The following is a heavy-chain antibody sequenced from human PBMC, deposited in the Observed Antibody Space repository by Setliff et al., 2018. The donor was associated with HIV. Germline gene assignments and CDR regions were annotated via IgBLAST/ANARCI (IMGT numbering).Heavy chain of an antibody. CDR2: IHHSGTA. Sequence: KLPETLSLTCTVSGGSISSGSYYWGWIRQPPGKVLEWIGSIHHSGTAYDNPSLQSRVTISVDTSKNQFSLKLSSVTAADTAVYYCARDDGGSLIDYWGQGTLVTVSS. J-gene: IGHJ4*02. CDR3: ARDDGGSLIDY. CDR1: GGSISSGSYY. D-gene: IGHD1-26*01. V-gene: IGHV4-39*07.